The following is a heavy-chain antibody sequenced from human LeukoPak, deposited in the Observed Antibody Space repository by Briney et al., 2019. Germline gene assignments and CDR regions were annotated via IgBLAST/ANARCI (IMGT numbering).Heavy chain of an antibody. V-gene: IGHV1-18*01. J-gene: IGHJ6*03. Sequence: ASVKVSCKASGYTSTSYGISWVRQAPGQGLEWMGWISAYNGNTNYAQKLQGRVTMTTDTSTSTACMELRSLRSDDTAVYYCARYRKASIIVVVPAAKRSSYYYYMDVWGKGTTVTVSS. CDR1: GYTSTSYG. CDR2: ISAYNGNT. CDR3: ARYRKASIIVVVPAAKRSSYYYYMDV. D-gene: IGHD2-2*01.